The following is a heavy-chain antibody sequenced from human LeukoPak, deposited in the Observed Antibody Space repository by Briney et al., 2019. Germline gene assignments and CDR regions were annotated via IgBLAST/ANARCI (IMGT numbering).Heavy chain of an antibody. CDR3: AREAIGHVEVAGLTYYYYYMDV. D-gene: IGHD6-19*01. Sequence: GGSLRLSCAASGFTFSSYSMNWVRQAPGKGLEWVSFISTSSSYIYYADSVKGRFTISRDNAKNSLYLQMNSLRAEDTAVYYCAREAIGHVEVAGLTYYYYYMDVWGKGTTVTVSS. V-gene: IGHV3-21*01. CDR1: GFTFSSYS. J-gene: IGHJ6*03. CDR2: ISTSSSYI.